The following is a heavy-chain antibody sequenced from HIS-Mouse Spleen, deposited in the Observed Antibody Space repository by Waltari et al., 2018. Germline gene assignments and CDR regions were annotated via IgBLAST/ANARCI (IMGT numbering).Heavy chain of an antibody. D-gene: IGHD6-13*01. V-gene: IGHV4-39*07. CDR3: AREIPYSSSWYDWYFDL. Sequence: QLQLQESGPGLVKPSETLSLTCTVSGCSISSSSYYWGWIRQPPGKGLEWIGSIYYSGSTYYNPSLKSRVTISVDPSKNQFSLKLGSVTAADTAVYYCAREIPYSSSWYDWYFDLWGRGT. CDR2: IYYSGST. J-gene: IGHJ2*01. CDR1: GCSISSSSYY.